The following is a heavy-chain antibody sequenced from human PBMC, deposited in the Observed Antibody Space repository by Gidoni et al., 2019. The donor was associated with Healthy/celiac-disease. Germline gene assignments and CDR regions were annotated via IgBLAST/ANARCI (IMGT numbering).Heavy chain of an antibody. D-gene: IGHD3-9*01. Sequence: EVQLVESGGGLVQPGRSLRLSCAASGFTFDDYAMHWVRQAPGKGLEWVSGISWNTDNIGYADSVKGRFTISRDNAKNSLYLQMNSLRAEDTALYYCAKGSDDILTGLFDYWGQGTLVTVSS. CDR3: AKGSDDILTGLFDY. CDR2: ISWNTDNI. J-gene: IGHJ4*02. V-gene: IGHV3-9*01. CDR1: GFTFDDYA.